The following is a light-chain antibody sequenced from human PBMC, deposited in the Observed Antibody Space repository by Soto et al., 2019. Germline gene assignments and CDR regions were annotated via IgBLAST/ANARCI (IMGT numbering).Light chain of an antibody. CDR1: SSAVGGYNF. Sequence: QSALTQPASVSGSPGQSITISCTGTSSAVGGYNFVSWYQQYPGKAPKVIIYEVSNRPSGVSHRFSGSKSGNTASLTISGLQAEDEADYYCNSYTSSRARVFGGGTKLTVL. J-gene: IGLJ3*02. V-gene: IGLV2-14*01. CDR2: EVS. CDR3: NSYTSSRARV.